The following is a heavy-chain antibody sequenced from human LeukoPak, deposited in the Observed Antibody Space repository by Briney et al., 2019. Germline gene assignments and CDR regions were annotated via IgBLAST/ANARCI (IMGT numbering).Heavy chain of an antibody. CDR3: ASRFYSSSSDAFDI. D-gene: IGHD6-13*01. J-gene: IGHJ3*02. CDR1: GCSFTSYW. Sequence: GESLKIFCKGSGCSFTSYWIGWVRQMPGKGLEWMGIIYPGDSDTRYSPSFQGQVTISADKSISTAYLQWSSLKASDTAMYYCASRFYSSSSDAFDIWGQGTMVTVSS. CDR2: IYPGDSDT. V-gene: IGHV5-51*01.